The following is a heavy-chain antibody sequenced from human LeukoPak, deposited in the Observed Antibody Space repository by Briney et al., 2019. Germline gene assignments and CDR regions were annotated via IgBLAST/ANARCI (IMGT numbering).Heavy chain of an antibody. CDR1: GFTVSTNY. CDR3: VRKPSTPDDY. V-gene: IGHV3-66*01. Sequence: GGSLRLSRAASGFTVSTNYMSWVRQAPGKGLEWVSVIYSGGSAYYADSVEGRFTMSRDNSRNTLYIQMNSLRAEDTAVYYCVRKPSTPDDYWGQGTLVTVSS. J-gene: IGHJ4*02. CDR2: IYSGGSA. D-gene: IGHD1-14*01.